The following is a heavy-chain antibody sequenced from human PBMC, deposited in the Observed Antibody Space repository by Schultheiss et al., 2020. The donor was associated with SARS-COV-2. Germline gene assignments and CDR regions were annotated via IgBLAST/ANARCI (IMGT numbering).Heavy chain of an antibody. D-gene: IGHD4-17*01. CDR3: AAHDFGDYAFDY. J-gene: IGHJ4*02. V-gene: IGHV4-61*08. CDR1: GGSIRSGESY. CDR2: VHYSGST. Sequence: SETLSLTCTVSGGSIRSGESYWSWFRQPPGKGLEWIGYVHYSGSTDSNPSLKSRVITSVDTSKNQFSLKLSSVTAADTAVYYCAAHDFGDYAFDYWGQGTLVTVSS.